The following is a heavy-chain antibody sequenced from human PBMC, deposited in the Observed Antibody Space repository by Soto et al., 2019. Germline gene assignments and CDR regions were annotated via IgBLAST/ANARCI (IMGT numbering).Heavy chain of an antibody. D-gene: IGHD3-22*01. Sequence: QVQLVQSGAEVKKPGASVKVSCKASGYTFTGYYMHWVRQAPGQGLEWMGWINPNSGGTNYAQKFQGWVTMTRDTPISTAYMELSRLRSDDTAVYYCARGPYYDSSLGAAFDIWGQGTMVTVSS. J-gene: IGHJ3*02. CDR2: INPNSGGT. CDR1: GYTFTGYY. CDR3: ARGPYYDSSLGAAFDI. V-gene: IGHV1-2*04.